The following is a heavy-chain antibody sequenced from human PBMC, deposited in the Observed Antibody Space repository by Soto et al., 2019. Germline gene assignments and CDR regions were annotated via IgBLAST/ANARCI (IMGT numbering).Heavy chain of an antibody. J-gene: IGHJ4*02. CDR1: GFTFSNYV. V-gene: IGHV3-23*01. CDR2: ISASGGST. Sequence: EVQLLESVGGLVQPGGSLRISCAASGFTFSNYVMTWVRQAPGRGLAWVSGISASGGSTYYADSVKGRFTISRDNSNGMWFLQMHGLGAEDTALYYCAKASYGSGSYRVDYWGQGTLVTVSS. CDR3: AKASYGSGSYRVDY. D-gene: IGHD3-10*01.